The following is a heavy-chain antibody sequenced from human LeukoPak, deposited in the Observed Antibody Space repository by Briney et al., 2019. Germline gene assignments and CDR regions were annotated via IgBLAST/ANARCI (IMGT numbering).Heavy chain of an antibody. V-gene: IGHV3-33*01. CDR3: ARDRYGANSPFDY. CDR2: IWYDASNK. D-gene: IGHD4-23*01. J-gene: IGHJ4*02. CDR1: GFTFSNYG. Sequence: PGRSLRLSCAASGFTFSNYGMHWVRQAPGKGLEWVAVIWYDASNKYYADSVKGRFTISRDNSKNTLYLQMNSLGAEDTAVYYCARDRYGANSPFDYWGQGTLVTVSS.